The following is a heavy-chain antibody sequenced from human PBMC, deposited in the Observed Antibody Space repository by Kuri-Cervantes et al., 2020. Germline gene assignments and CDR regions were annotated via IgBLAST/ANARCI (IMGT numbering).Heavy chain of an antibody. J-gene: IGHJ1*01. Sequence: ASVKVSCKAFGYTFITYGISWFRQAPGRGLEWMGWISAYNGNTNYAQKLQGRVTMTTDTSTSTAYMELRSLRSDDTAVYYCARYYCGGDCLYFQHWGQGTLVTVSS. CDR1: GYTFITYG. CDR3: ARYYCGGDCLYFQH. D-gene: IGHD2-21*02. V-gene: IGHV1-18*01. CDR2: ISAYNGNT.